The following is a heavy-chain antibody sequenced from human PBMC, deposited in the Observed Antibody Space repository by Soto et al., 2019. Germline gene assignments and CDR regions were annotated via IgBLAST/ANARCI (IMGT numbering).Heavy chain of an antibody. Sequence: GGSLRLSCTASGFTFRNFAMSWVRQAPGKGLQWVSAISGNGGTTYYADFVKGRFTLSRDNFKNMLYLDMNSLTTDDTAVYYCASELEPYQYFDYWGQGTLVTVSS. CDR1: GFTFRNFA. D-gene: IGHD1-1*01. V-gene: IGHV3-23*01. CDR3: ASELEPYQYFDY. CDR2: ISGNGGTT. J-gene: IGHJ4*02.